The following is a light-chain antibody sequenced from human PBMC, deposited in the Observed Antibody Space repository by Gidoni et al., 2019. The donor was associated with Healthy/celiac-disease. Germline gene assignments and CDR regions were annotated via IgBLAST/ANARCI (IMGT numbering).Light chain of an antibody. Sequence: IQMHPSPSTLSASVGDRVTITCRASQSISSWLAWYQQKPGKAPKLLIYKASSLESGVPSRFSGSGSGTEFTLTISSLQPDDFATYYCQQYNSQPWTFGQGTKVEIK. CDR2: KAS. CDR3: QQYNSQPWT. J-gene: IGKJ1*01. CDR1: QSISSW. V-gene: IGKV1-5*03.